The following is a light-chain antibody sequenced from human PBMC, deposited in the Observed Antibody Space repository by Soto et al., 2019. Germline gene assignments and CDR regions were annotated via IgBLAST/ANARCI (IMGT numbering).Light chain of an antibody. J-gene: IGKJ4*01. CDR1: QGISSY. CDR2: AAS. V-gene: IGKV1-8*01. Sequence: AIRMTQSPSSFSASTGDRVTITCRVSQGISSYLAWYQQKPGKAPKLLIYAASTLQSGVPSRFSGSGSGTDFTLTISCLQSEDFATYYCRQYCSYPHPFGGGTKVEIK. CDR3: RQYCSYPHP.